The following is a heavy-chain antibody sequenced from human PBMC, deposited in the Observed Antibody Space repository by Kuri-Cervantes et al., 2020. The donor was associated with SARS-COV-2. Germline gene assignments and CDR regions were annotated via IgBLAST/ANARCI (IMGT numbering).Heavy chain of an antibody. V-gene: IGHV4-4*02. D-gene: IGHD2-2*02. CDR2: IFHDGST. CDR1: GGAINTDNW. Sequence: SETLSLTCVVSGGAINTDNWWTWVRQPPGKGLQCIGEIFHDGSTKFNPSLSLRIRVTMSLDKSKNHFSLNLSSVTAADTAVYYCARESTYTFDIWGQGTLVTVSS. J-gene: IGHJ3*02. CDR3: ARESTYTFDI.